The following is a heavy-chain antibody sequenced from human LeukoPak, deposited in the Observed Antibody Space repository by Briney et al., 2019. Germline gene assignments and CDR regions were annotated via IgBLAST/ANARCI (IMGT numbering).Heavy chain of an antibody. CDR1: GFTFSSYA. J-gene: IGHJ4*02. V-gene: IGHV3-64*01. Sequence: GGPLRLSCAASGFTFSSYAMHWVRQAPGKGLEYVSVINSNGGSTYYANSVKGRFTISRDNSKNTLYLQMGSLRAEDMAVYYCARGGSGSYYSSDYWGQGTLVTVSS. CDR2: INSNGGST. CDR3: ARGGSGSYYSSDY. D-gene: IGHD1-26*01.